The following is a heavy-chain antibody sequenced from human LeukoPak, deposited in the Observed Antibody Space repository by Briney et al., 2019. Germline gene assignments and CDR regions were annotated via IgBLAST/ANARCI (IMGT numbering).Heavy chain of an antibody. D-gene: IGHD5-12*01. CDR1: GGSISSSSYY. CDR3: ARDSGGVATIWVYYFGY. CDR2: IYYSGST. J-gene: IGHJ4*02. Sequence: SETLSLTCTVSGGSISSSSYYWGWIRQPPGKGLEWIGSIYYSGSTYYNPSLKSRVTISVDTSKNQFSLKLSSVTAADTAVYYCARDSGGVATIWVYYFGYWGQGTLVTVSS. V-gene: IGHV4-39*07.